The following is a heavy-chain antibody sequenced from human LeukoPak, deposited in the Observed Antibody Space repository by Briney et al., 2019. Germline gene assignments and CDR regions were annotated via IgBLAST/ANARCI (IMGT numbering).Heavy chain of an antibody. V-gene: IGHV1-2*06. CDR1: GYTFTGYH. Sequence: ASVKVSCKASGYTFTGYHMHWVRQAPGQGLEWMGRINPNSGGTNYAQKFQGRVTMTRDTSISTAYMELSRLRSDDTAVYYCARDGLGGITMIVSWGQGTLVTVSS. D-gene: IGHD3-22*01. CDR3: ARDGLGGITMIVS. J-gene: IGHJ4*02. CDR2: INPNSGGT.